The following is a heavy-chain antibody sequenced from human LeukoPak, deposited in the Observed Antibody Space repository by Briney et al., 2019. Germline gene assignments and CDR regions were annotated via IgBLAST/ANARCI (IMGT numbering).Heavy chain of an antibody. J-gene: IGHJ6*02. CDR1: GGTFSSYA. D-gene: IGHD6-19*01. Sequence: GASVKVSCKASGGTFSSYAISWVRQAPGQGLEWMGRIIPILGIANYAQKFQGRVTITAVKSTSTAYMELSSLRSEDTAVYYCARVIAVAHYYYYGMDVWGQGTTVTVSS. CDR2: IIPILGIA. CDR3: ARVIAVAHYYYYGMDV. V-gene: IGHV1-69*04.